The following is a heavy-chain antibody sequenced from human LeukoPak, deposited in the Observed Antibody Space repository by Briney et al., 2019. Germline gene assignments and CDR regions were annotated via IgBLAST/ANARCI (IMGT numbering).Heavy chain of an antibody. J-gene: IGHJ4*02. CDR1: GGSISSYY. CDR2: IYYSGST. V-gene: IGHV4-59*01. CDR3: AGSSGAENYDILTGYYASHYYFDY. D-gene: IGHD3-9*01. Sequence: SETLSLTCTVSGGSISSYYWSWIRQPPGKGLEWIGYIYYSGSTNYNPSLKSRVTISVDTSKNQFSLKLSSVTAADTAVYYCAGSSGAENYDILTGYYASHYYFDYWGQGTLVTVSS.